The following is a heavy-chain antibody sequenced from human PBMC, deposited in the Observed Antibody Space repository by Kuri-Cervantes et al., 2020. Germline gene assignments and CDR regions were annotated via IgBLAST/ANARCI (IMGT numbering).Heavy chain of an antibody. D-gene: IGHD3-9*01. CDR1: GFTFSSYS. J-gene: IGHJ6*02. CDR3: ARGGEYYDILTGQYGMDV. V-gene: IGHV3-48*01. Sequence: GGSLRLSRAASGFTFSSYSMNWVRQAPGKGLEWVSYISSSSSTIYYADSVKGRFTISRDNSKNTLYLQMNSLRAEDTAVYYCARGGEYYDILTGQYGMDVWGQGTTVTVSS. CDR2: ISSSSSTI.